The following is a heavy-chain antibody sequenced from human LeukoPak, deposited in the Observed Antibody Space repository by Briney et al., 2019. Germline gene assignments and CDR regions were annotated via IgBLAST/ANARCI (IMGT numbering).Heavy chain of an antibody. J-gene: IGHJ4*02. Sequence: SETLSLTCTVSGDSIASSDYHWGWVRQPPGKGLEWIGSFYYSGSTSYNPSLESRVTVSVDPSKNQSSLELRSVTAADTAVYYCARVPQRVTSIRDLDYWGQGTLVTVSA. CDR1: GDSIASSDYH. D-gene: IGHD4-11*01. CDR3: ARVPQRVTSIRDLDY. CDR2: FYYSGST. V-gene: IGHV4-39*01.